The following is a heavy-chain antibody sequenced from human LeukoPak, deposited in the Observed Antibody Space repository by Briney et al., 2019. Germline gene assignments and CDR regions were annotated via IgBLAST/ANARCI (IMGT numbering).Heavy chain of an antibody. CDR2: IYHSGST. CDR3: ARDGDGYTNNWFDP. V-gene: IGHV4-38-2*02. Sequence: SETLSLTCTVSGYSISSGYYWGWIRQPPGKGLEWIGSIYHSGSTYYNPSLKSGVSISVDTFKNQFSLNLSSVTAADTAVYYCARDGDGYTNNWFDPWGQGTLVTVSS. D-gene: IGHD5-24*01. CDR1: GYSISSGYY. J-gene: IGHJ5*02.